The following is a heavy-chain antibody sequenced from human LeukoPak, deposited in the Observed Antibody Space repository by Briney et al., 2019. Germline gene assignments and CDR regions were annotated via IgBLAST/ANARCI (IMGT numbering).Heavy chain of an antibody. CDR3: AGTPSYYYYMDV. V-gene: IGHV4-30-2*03. CDR2: IYYSGST. Sequence: SETLSLTCTVSGGSISSGGYYWSWIRQPPGKGLEWIGYIYYSGSTYYNPSLKSRVTISEDTSKNQFSLKLSSVTAADTAVYYCAGTPSYYYYMDVWGKGTTVTVSS. J-gene: IGHJ6*03. CDR1: GGSISSGGYY.